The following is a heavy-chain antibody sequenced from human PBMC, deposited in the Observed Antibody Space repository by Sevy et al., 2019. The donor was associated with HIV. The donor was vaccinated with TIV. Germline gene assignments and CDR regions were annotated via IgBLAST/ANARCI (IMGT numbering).Heavy chain of an antibody. CDR2: ITWNRGGI. CDR3: AGGAAAGRWFDS. D-gene: IGHD6-13*01. CDR1: GLTFDDYA. J-gene: IGHJ5*01. V-gene: IGHV3-9*01. Sequence: GGSLRLSCVVSGLTFDDYAMHWVRRPPGKGLEWVSGITWNRGGIGYADSVKGRFTISRDNAKKSLYLQMNSLRIEDTAFYYCAGGAAAGRWFDSWGQGTLVTVSS.